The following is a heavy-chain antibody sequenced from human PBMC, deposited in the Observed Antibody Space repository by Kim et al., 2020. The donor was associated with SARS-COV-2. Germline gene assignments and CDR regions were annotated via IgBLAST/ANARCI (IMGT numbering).Heavy chain of an antibody. J-gene: IGHJ3*02. CDR2: INAGNGNT. CDR1: GYTFTSYA. D-gene: IGHD3-10*01. V-gene: IGHV1-3*01. Sequence: ASVKVSCKASGYTFTSYAMHWVRQAPGQRLEWMGWINAGNGNTKYSQKFQGRVTITRDTSASTAYMELSSLRSEDTAVYYCARDGVTMVRDAFDIWGQGTMVTVSS. CDR3: ARDGVTMVRDAFDI.